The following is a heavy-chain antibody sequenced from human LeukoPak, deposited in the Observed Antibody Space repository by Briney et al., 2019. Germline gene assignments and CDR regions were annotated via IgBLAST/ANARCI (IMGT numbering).Heavy chain of an antibody. Sequence: GGSLRLSCAASGFTFSSYAMNWVRQAPGKGLEYVSAINNNGGSTYYANSVRGRFTISRDNSKNTLYLQVGSLRADDMAVYYCARGRLYRNSFCFDYWGQGTLVTVSS. J-gene: IGHJ4*02. D-gene: IGHD6-6*01. V-gene: IGHV3-64*01. CDR1: GFTFSSYA. CDR3: ARGRLYRNSFCFDY. CDR2: INNNGGST.